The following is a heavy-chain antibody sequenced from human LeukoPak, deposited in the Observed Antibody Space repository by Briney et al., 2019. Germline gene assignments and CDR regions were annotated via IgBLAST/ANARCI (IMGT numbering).Heavy chain of an antibody. CDR1: GFTFSSYG. Sequence: GGSLRLSCAASGFTFSSYGMHWVRQAPGKGLEWVAFIRYDGSNKYYADSVKGRFTISRDNSKNTLYLQMNSLRAEDTAVYYCANLGPWVGEFRFDYWGQGTLVTVSS. J-gene: IGHJ4*02. V-gene: IGHV3-30*02. CDR2: IRYDGSNK. CDR3: ANLGPWVGEFRFDY. D-gene: IGHD3-10*01.